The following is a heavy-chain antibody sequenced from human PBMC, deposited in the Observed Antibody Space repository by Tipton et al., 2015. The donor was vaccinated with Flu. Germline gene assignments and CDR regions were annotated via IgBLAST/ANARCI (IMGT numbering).Heavy chain of an antibody. J-gene: IGHJ4*02. Sequence: TLSLTCSVSGGSISTTNSYWGWIRQPPGKGLEWIGSIDYSGSTFNNPSLNSRATISVDTSKNQFSLRLTSVTAADTAVYYCARGSGSGTDVTFYFWGQGTLVTASS. V-gene: IGHV4-39*07. CDR3: ARGSGSGTDVTFYF. D-gene: IGHD3-10*01. CDR1: GGSISTTNSY. CDR2: IDYSGST.